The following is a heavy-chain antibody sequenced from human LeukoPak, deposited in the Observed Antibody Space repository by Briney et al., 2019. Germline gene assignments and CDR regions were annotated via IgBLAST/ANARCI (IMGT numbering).Heavy chain of an antibody. CDR3: VRGGRGRDDYFDY. D-gene: IGHD3-10*01. CDR2: VGTGGDDI. J-gene: IGHJ4*02. Sequence: GGSLRLSCAASGYTFPSYSLNWARQSPGKGREWISYVGTGGDDIYYANYVTGRFTISRDNAENSVYLQMNSLRVEDTAVYYCVRGGRGRDDYFDYWGQGTQVTVSS. V-gene: IGHV3-21*05. CDR1: GYTFPSYS.